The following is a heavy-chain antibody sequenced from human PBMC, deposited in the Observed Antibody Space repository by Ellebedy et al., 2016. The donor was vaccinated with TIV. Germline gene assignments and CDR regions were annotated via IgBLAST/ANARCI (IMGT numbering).Heavy chain of an antibody. CDR3: ARLMMEQHQPWFDP. CDR1: GYSFASQW. V-gene: IGHV5-10-1*01. Sequence: PGGSLRLSCQGSGYSFASQWNSWVRQVPGKGLEWMGRIDPCDSYINYSPPFQGHVTFSTDKSISTAYLQWGSLKASDTARYYCARLMMEQHQPWFDPWGQGTLVTVSS. CDR2: IDPCDSYI. J-gene: IGHJ5*02. D-gene: IGHD6-13*01.